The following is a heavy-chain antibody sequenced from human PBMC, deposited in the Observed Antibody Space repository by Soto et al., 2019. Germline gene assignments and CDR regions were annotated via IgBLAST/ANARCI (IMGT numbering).Heavy chain of an antibody. CDR1: GFTFSSYW. CDR2: INSDGSST. CDR3: ARVSNPYYDFWSGSNWFDP. V-gene: IGHV3-74*01. Sequence: GGSLRLSCAASGFTFSSYWMHWVRQAPGKGLVWVSRINSDGSSTSYADSVKGRFTISRDNAKNTLYLQMNSLRAEDTAVYYCARVSNPYYDFWSGSNWFDPWGQGTLVTVSS. D-gene: IGHD3-3*01. J-gene: IGHJ5*02.